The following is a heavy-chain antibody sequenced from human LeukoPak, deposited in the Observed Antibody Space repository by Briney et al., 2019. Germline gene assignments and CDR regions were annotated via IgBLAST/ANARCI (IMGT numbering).Heavy chain of an antibody. Sequence: GGSLRLSCAASGFTFSSYSMNWVRQAPGKGLEWVSYISSSSSTIYYADSVKGRFTISRDNAKNSLYLQMNSLRAEDTAVYYCASPSGYSYGSDAFDIWGQGTMVTVSS. V-gene: IGHV3-48*01. CDR1: GFTFSSYS. CDR3: ASPSGYSYGSDAFDI. J-gene: IGHJ3*02. CDR2: ISSSSSTI. D-gene: IGHD5-18*01.